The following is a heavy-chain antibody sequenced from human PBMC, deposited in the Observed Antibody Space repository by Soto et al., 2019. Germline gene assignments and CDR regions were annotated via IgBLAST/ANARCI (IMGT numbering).Heavy chain of an antibody. Sequence: KPSETLSLTCTVSGGSISSYYWSWIRQPPGKGLEWIGYIYYSGSTNYNPSLKSRVTISVDTSKNQFSLKLSSVTAADTAVYFCARGSQKRMVASCPYGLDVWGQGTTVPVSS. CDR3: ARGSQKRMVASCPYGLDV. V-gene: IGHV4-59*01. CDR2: IYYSGST. CDR1: GGSISSYY. D-gene: IGHD3-10*01. J-gene: IGHJ6*02.